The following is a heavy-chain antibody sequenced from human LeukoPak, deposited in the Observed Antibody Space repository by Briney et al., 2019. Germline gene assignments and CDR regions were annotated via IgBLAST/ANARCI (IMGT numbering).Heavy chain of an antibody. V-gene: IGHV4-4*07. CDR3: ARERGDVFDI. D-gene: IGHD3-16*01. CDR2: IYSSGST. J-gene: IGHJ3*02. Sequence: SETLSLTCTVSGASISTYYWSWIRQPAGKGLEWIGHIYSSGSTTYNPSLESRGAISVDMSKNQFSLKLTSLTAADTAVYYCARERGDVFDIWGQGTMVTVSS. CDR1: GASISTYY.